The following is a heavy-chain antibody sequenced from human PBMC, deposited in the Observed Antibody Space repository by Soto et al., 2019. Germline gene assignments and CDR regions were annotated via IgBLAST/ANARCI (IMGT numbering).Heavy chain of an antibody. Sequence: PGGSLRLSCAASGFTFSSYWMSWVRQAPGKGLEWVANIKQDGSEKYYVDSVKGRFTISRDNAKNSLYLQMNSLRAEDTAVYYCARERNYYDFWSGPRATFDYWGQGTLVTVSS. V-gene: IGHV3-7*03. D-gene: IGHD3-3*01. J-gene: IGHJ4*02. CDR2: IKQDGSEK. CDR3: ARERNYYDFWSGPRATFDY. CDR1: GFTFSSYW.